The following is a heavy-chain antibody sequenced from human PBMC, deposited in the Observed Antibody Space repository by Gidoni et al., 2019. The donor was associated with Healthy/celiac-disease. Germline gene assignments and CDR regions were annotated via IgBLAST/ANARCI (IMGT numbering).Heavy chain of an antibody. Sequence: QVQLVQAGAEGKKPGASVKVSCKAAGYTFTSHYMHWVRQPPGQGLEWRGKINPRDGSTSYEATCQGSVTMTRDKSKSTVYMELSSLRSDDPAVYYCARADYYDSSGYWDAFDIWGQGIMVTVPS. J-gene: IGHJ3*02. CDR3: ARADYYDSSGYWDAFDI. V-gene: IGHV1-46*01. CDR2: INPRDGST. D-gene: IGHD3-22*01. CDR1: GYTFTSHY.